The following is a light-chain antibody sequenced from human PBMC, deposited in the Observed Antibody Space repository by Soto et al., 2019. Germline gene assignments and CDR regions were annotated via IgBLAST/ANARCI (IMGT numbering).Light chain of an antibody. V-gene: IGLV1-40*01. CDR1: TSNLGAGYD. J-gene: IGLJ3*02. CDR3: QAYDYSLTASV. Sequence: QSVLTQPPSVSGAPGQRFTLSCTGTTSNLGAGYDVHWYQHLPGAPPKLVIFGNRNRPSGVPERFSGSKSGTSASLAITGLQAEDEADYYCQAYDYSLTASVFGGGTKLTVL. CDR2: GNR.